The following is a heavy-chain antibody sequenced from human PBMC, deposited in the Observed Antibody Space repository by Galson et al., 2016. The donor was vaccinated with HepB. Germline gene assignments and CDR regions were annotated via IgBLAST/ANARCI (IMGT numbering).Heavy chain of an antibody. CDR2: IWYDGSNE. D-gene: IGHD1-26*01. Sequence: SLRLSCAASGFDFRSYAMHWVRQAPGKGLEWVAVIWYDGSNEYYADSVKGRFTISRDNSKNTLYLQMNSLRAEDTAVYYCAREFIVGAITSYGMDVWGQGTTVTVSS. CDR3: AREFIVGAITSYGMDV. J-gene: IGHJ6*02. CDR1: GFDFRSYA. V-gene: IGHV3-33*08.